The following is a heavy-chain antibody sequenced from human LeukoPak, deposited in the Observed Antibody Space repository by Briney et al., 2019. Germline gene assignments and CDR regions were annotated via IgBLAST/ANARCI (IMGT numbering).Heavy chain of an antibody. CDR3: ARALKDGYKHGWYFDL. CDR2: INPSGGST. Sequence: ASVKVSCKASGYTFTSYYMHWVRQAPGQGLEWMGIINPSGGSTSHAQKFQGRVTMTRDTSTSTVHMELSSLRSDDTAVYYCARALKDGYKHGWYFDLWGRGTLVTVSS. V-gene: IGHV1-46*01. CDR1: GYTFTSYY. D-gene: IGHD5-12*01. J-gene: IGHJ2*01.